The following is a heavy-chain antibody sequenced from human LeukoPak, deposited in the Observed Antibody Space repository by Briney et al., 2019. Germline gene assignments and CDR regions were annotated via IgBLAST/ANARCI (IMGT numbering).Heavy chain of an antibody. D-gene: IGHD4-17*01. CDR2: ISSGGNYK. CDR3: ARDTRQTSVTNFDS. Sequence: PGGSLRLSCATSGFTFSSYAMDWVRQAPGKGLEWVCSISSGGNYKYYGDSVWGRFTISRDDAKNSLYLEMNSLRAEDTAVYYCARDTRQTSVTNFDSWGQGTLVIVSS. V-gene: IGHV3-21*06. CDR1: GFTFSSYA. J-gene: IGHJ4*02.